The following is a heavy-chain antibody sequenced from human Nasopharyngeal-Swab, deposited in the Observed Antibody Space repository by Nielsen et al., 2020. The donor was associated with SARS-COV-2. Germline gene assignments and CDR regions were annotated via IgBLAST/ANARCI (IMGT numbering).Heavy chain of an antibody. CDR1: GGSISPYY. CDR2: ISYSGST. D-gene: IGHD6-13*01. Sequence: SEILSLTCTVSGGSISPYYWSWIRRPPGKGLDWIGYISYSGSTNYNPSLKSRVTISVDTSKKQFSLRLSSLTAADTAVYYCARAGIAAAGYYYYGMDVWGQGTTVTVSS. CDR3: ARAGIAAAGYYYYGMDV. J-gene: IGHJ6*02. V-gene: IGHV4-59*08.